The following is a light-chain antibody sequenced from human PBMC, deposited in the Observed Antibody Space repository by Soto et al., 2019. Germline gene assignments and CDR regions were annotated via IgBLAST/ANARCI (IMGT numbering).Light chain of an antibody. J-gene: IGKJ1*01. CDR2: GAA. CDR3: QQYHSWPA. Sequence: IRMTQSAATLSVSPGERVTLSCRASQSVFSSLAWYQQKPGQAPRLLIYGAATRATGIPARFSGSGSGTEFTLTISSLQSEDFAVYSCQQYHSWPAFGRGTLVE. CDR1: QSVFSS. V-gene: IGKV3-15*01.